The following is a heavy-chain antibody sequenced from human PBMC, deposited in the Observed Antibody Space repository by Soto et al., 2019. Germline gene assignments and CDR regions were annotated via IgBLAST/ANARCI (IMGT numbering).Heavy chain of an antibody. CDR1: GFSLITSGVG. CDR3: AHTMAPRIFDY. J-gene: IGHJ4*02. Sequence: QITLKEAGPTLVKPTQTLTLTCSFSGFSLITSGVGVGWIRQPPGKALEWLALIYWDDDKGYSTSLKSRLTIHKDTSRNQVVLPMTNMDPADTATYYCAHTMAPRIFDYGGQGTLVTVSS. CDR2: IYWDDDK. V-gene: IGHV2-5*02.